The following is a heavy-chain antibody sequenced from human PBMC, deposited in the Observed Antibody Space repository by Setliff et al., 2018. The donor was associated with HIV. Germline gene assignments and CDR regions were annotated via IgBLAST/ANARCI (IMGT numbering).Heavy chain of an antibody. CDR3: ARRTGYPFDI. J-gene: IGHJ3*02. D-gene: IGHD6-13*01. Sequence: SETLSLTCTVSGYSISSGYQWGWIRQPPGKGLEWIASIYHSGNTYYNPSLKSRVSISVDTSKNQFSLKLTSVTAADTAVYYCARRTGYPFDIWGQGTMVTVSS. CDR1: GYSISSGYQ. V-gene: IGHV4-38-2*02. CDR2: IYHSGNT.